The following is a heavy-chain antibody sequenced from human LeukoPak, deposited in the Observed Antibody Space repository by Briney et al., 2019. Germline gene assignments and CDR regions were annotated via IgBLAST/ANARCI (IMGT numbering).Heavy chain of an antibody. D-gene: IGHD5-24*01. CDR3: ARAGGDRDGYNFWFDP. CDR1: GDIVSSNSAA. CDR2: TYYRSKWYN. J-gene: IGHJ5*02. Sequence: SQTLSLTCAISGDIVSSNSAAWNWIRQSPSRGLEWLGRTYYRSKWYNDYAVSVKSRITINPDTSKNQFSLQLNSVTPEDTAVYYCARAGGDRDGYNFWFDPWGQGTLVTVSS. V-gene: IGHV6-1*01.